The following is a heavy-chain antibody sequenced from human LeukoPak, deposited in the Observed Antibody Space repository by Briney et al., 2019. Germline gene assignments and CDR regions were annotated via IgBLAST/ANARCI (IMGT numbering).Heavy chain of an antibody. CDR1: GGSISSYY. Sequence: SETLSLTCTVSGGSISSYYWSWIRQPPGKGLEWIGYIYYSGSTNYNPSLKSRVTISVDTSKNQFSLKLSSVTAADTAVYYCARGYSSSWQNSRSYYFDYWGQGTLVTVSS. D-gene: IGHD6-13*01. V-gene: IGHV4-59*12. CDR2: IYYSGST. J-gene: IGHJ4*02. CDR3: ARGYSSSWQNSRSYYFDY.